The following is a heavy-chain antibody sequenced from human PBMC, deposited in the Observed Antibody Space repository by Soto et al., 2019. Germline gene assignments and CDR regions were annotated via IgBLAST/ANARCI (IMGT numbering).Heavy chain of an antibody. V-gene: IGHV1-69*01. Sequence: QVQLVQSGAEVKKPGSSVKVSCKASGGTFSSYAISWVRQAPGQGLEWMGGIIPIFGTANYAQKFQGRVTITADESTSTAYMELSRLRSEDTAVYYCARGYCSGGSCYRGRDYYYYGMDVWGQGTTVTVSS. CDR2: IIPIFGTA. D-gene: IGHD2-15*01. CDR3: ARGYCSGGSCYRGRDYYYYGMDV. J-gene: IGHJ6*02. CDR1: GGTFSSYA.